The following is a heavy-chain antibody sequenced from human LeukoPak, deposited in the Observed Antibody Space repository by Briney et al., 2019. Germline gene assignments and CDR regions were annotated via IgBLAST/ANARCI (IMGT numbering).Heavy chain of an antibody. J-gene: IGHJ3*02. V-gene: IGHV3-53*01. CDR1: GFTVSSNY. Sequence: HPGRSLTLSCAASGFTVSSNYMSWVRQAPGKGLEWVSVIYSGGSTYYADSVKGRFTISRDNSKNTLYLQMNSLRAEDTAVYYCARVLRGYSYPRAFDIWGQGTMVTVSS. CDR2: IYSGGST. CDR3: ARVLRGYSYPRAFDI. D-gene: IGHD5-18*01.